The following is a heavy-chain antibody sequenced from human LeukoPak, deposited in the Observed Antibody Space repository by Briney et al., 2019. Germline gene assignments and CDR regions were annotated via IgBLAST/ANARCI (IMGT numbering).Heavy chain of an antibody. Sequence: SQTLSLTCAISGDSVSSNSAAWNWIRQSPSRGLEWLGRTYYRSKWYNDYAVSVKSRITVNPDTSKNQFSLQLNSVTPEDTAVYYCAREQWLTTGPYYYGMDVWGQGTTVTVSS. CDR1: GDSVSSNSAA. D-gene: IGHD6-19*01. J-gene: IGHJ6*02. V-gene: IGHV6-1*01. CDR3: AREQWLTTGPYYYGMDV. CDR2: TYYRSKWYN.